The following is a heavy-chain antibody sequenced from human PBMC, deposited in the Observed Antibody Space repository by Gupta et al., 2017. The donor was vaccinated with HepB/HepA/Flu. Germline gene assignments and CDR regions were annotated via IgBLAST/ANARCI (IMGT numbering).Heavy chain of an antibody. V-gene: IGHV1-69*01. J-gene: IGHJ4*02. CDR3: ARRSDHSLFDY. D-gene: IGHD3-16*02. Sequence: RFQGRLTITADESTSTAYMELNGLTSEDTATYFCARRSDHSLFDYWGQGTLVTVSS.